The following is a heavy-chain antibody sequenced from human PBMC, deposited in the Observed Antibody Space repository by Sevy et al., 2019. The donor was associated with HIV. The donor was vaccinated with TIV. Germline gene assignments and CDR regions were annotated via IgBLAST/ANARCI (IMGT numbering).Heavy chain of an antibody. J-gene: IGHJ4*02. CDR3: ARARSVTPLFDY. D-gene: IGHD1-26*01. V-gene: IGHV1-18*01. Sequence: ASVKVSCKASGYTFTSYGISWVRQAPGQGLEWMGWISAYNGNTNYAQKLQGRVTMTTDTSTSTAYMELRGLRSDDTAVYYCARARSVTPLFDYWGQGTLVTVSS. CDR2: ISAYNGNT. CDR1: GYTFTSYG.